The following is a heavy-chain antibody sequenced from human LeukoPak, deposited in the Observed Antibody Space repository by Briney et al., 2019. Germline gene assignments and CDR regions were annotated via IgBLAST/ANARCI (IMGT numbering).Heavy chain of an antibody. CDR2: MNPNSGNT. J-gene: IGHJ6*03. CDR3: ARSGDDYYYYYMDV. V-gene: IGHV1-8*01. D-gene: IGHD2-21*01. Sequence: ASAKVSCKASGYTFTSYDINWVRQATGQGLEWMGWMNPNSGNTGYAQKFQGRVTMTRNTSISTAYMELSSLRSEDTAVYYCARSGDDYYYYYMDVWGKGTTVTVSS. CDR1: GYTFTSYD.